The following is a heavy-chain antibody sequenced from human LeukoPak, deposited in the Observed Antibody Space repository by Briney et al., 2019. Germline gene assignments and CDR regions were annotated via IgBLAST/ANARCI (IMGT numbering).Heavy chain of an antibody. Sequence: SETLSLTCTASGGSIRSSGYYWAWIRQPPGQGLESIANIYYSGNTYYNPSLNRRATISVDRAKNQFSLKLTSVTAADTAVYVCARHRVYDWNYPIGFDPWGQGTLVTVSS. CDR2: IYYSGNT. D-gene: IGHD3-16*01. V-gene: IGHV4-39*01. CDR3: ARHRVYDWNYPIGFDP. CDR1: GGSIRSSGYY. J-gene: IGHJ5*02.